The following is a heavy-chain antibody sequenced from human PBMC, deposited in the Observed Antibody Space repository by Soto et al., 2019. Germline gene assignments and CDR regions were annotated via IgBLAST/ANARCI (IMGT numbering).Heavy chain of an antibody. J-gene: IGHJ4*02. CDR1: GDSVSTNRSA. CDR2: TYYRSKWYN. D-gene: IGHD4-17*01. Sequence: AQTLPLTCALSGDSVSTNRSACNWFRQSPSRGLEWLGRTYYRSKWYNDYAVSVKSRITINPDTSKNQFSLQLNSVTPEDTAVYYCARDSPGDGDYALFAYWGQRSLVPVSA. CDR3: ARDSPGDGDYALFAY. V-gene: IGHV6-1*01.